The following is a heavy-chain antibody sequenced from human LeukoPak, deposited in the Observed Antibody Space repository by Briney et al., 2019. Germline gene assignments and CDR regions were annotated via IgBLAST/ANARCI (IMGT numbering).Heavy chain of an antibody. Sequence: SQTLSLTCTVSGGSISSGSYYWGWIRQPAGKGLEWIGRIYTSGSTNYNPSLKSRVTISVDTSKNQFSLKLSSVTAADTAVYFCARERGRPFWNGYYNPWGQGTLVTVS. CDR2: IYTSGST. CDR1: GGSISSGSYY. D-gene: IGHD3-3*01. CDR3: ARERGRPFWNGYYNP. J-gene: IGHJ5*02. V-gene: IGHV4-61*02.